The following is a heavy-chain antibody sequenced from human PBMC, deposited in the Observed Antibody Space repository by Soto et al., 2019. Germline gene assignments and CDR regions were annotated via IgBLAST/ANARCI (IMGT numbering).Heavy chain of an antibody. D-gene: IGHD3-16*01. J-gene: IGHJ3*02. Sequence: QVRLVQSGPEVRKPGASVKISCEASGYSFTGHYLHWVRQAPGHGLEWMGWINPNSDGTNYAQKFQDWISITRDKALSTVYMDLSSLRSEDTAMYYCAKSDGAEENDAFDIWGQGTMISVS. CDR2: INPNSDGT. CDR3: AKSDGAEENDAFDI. CDR1: GYSFTGHY. V-gene: IGHV1-2*04.